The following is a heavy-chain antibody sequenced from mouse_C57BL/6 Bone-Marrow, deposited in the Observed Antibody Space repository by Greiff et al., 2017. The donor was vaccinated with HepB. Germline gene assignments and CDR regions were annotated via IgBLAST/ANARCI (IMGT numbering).Heavy chain of an antibody. CDR2: ISSGGSYT. CDR1: GFTFSSYG. CDR3: ARRGYGNSYAMDY. V-gene: IGHV5-6*02. Sequence: DVHLVESGGDLVKPGGSLKLSCAASGFTFSSYGMSWVRQTPDKRLEWVATISSGGSYTYYPDSVKGRFTISRDNAKNTLYLQMSSLKSEDTAMYYCARRGYGNSYAMDYWGQGTSVTVSS. D-gene: IGHD2-10*02. J-gene: IGHJ4*01.